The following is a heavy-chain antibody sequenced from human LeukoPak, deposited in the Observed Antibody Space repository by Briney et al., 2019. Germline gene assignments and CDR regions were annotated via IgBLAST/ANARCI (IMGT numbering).Heavy chain of an antibody. CDR3: ARAQTYGDSRLLLDY. Sequence: GGSLRLSCAASGFTFSDYGMSWVRQAPGKGLEWVCGLNWNGGSTGYADSVEGRFTISRDNAKNSQYLQMSSLRVEDTALYYCARAQTYGDSRLLLDYWGQGTLVTVSS. J-gene: IGHJ4*02. V-gene: IGHV3-20*04. D-gene: IGHD4-17*01. CDR2: LNWNGGST. CDR1: GFTFSDYG.